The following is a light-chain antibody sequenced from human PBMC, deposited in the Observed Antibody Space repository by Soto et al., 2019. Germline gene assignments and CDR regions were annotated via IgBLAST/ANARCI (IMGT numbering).Light chain of an antibody. CDR1: SSNLGRNT. V-gene: IGLV1-44*01. CDR3: AAWDDSLNGYV. Sequence: QSVLTQPPSASGTPGQRVTISCSGRSSNLGRNTVNWSQQFPGTDPKLLIYANNKRTSGVPDRFSGSKSGTSAFLASRGLHSEEEAEYYCAAWDDSLNGYVFGSGTKV. CDR2: ANN. J-gene: IGLJ1*01.